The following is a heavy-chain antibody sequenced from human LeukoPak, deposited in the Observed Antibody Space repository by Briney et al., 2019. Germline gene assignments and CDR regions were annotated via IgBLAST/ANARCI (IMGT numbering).Heavy chain of an antibody. J-gene: IGHJ6*03. Sequence: IPSETLSLTCTVSGGSISGSSYYWGWIRQPPRKGLEWIGNIYYSGSTYYNPSLKSRVTISVDTSKNQFSLKLSSVTAADTAVYYCARTYSRFYYYYMDVWGKGTTVTVSS. CDR3: ARTYSRFYYYYMDV. V-gene: IGHV4-39*07. CDR1: GGSISGSSYY. CDR2: IYYSGST. D-gene: IGHD4-11*01.